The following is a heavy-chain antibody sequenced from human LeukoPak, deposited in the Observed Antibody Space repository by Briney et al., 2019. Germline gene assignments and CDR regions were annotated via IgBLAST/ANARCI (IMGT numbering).Heavy chain of an antibody. J-gene: IGHJ4*02. CDR3: AKGHWGDYYDY. V-gene: IGHV3-30*18. CDR2: ISYDGSNK. D-gene: IGHD3-16*01. Sequence: GGSLRLSCAASGLTFSSYGMHWVRQAPGKGLEWVAVISYDGSNKYYADSVKGRFTISRDNSKNTLYLQMNSLRAEDTAVYYCAKGHWGDYYDYWGQGTLVTVSS. CDR1: GLTFSSYG.